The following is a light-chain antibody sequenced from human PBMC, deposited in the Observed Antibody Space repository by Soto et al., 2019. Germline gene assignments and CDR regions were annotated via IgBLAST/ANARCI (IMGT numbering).Light chain of an antibody. V-gene: IGKV4-1*01. Sequence: DIVMTQSLESLAMSLGERATINCKSSQSVLYSSNNKNYLAWYQQKPGQPPKLLIYWASTRESGVPDRFSGSGSGTDFTLTISSLQAEDVAVYYCQQYYSLPPTFGGGTKVEIK. CDR1: QSVLYSSNNKNY. CDR2: WAS. CDR3: QQYYSLPPT. J-gene: IGKJ4*01.